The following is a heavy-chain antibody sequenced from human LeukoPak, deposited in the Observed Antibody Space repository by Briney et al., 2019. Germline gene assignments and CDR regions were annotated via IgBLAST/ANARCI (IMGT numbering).Heavy chain of an antibody. D-gene: IGHD5-18*01. CDR3: ARGEGLDSYGVDY. J-gene: IGHJ4*02. Sequence: GGSLRLSCAASGFTFRSYWMSWVRQAPGKGLEWVANIKQDGSEKYYVDSVKGRCTISRDNAKNSLYLHMNSLRAEDTAVYYCARGEGLDSYGVDYWGQGTLVTVSS. V-gene: IGHV3-7*01. CDR2: IKQDGSEK. CDR1: GFTFRSYW.